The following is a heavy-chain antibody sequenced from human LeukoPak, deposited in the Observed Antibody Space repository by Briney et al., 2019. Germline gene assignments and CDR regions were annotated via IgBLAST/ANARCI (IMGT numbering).Heavy chain of an antibody. CDR2: IYYYGST. J-gene: IGHJ6*03. CDR1: GGSMTNYY. D-gene: IGHD5-18*01. CDR3: AREGAGSYGFRYIDV. Sequence: SETLSLTCIVSGGSMTNYYWTWIRQPPGEGLEWLAYIYYYGSTNYNPSLESRLTLTVDTSKNQFSLKLSSVTAADTAVYYCAREGAGSYGFRYIDVWGKRTTVTVS. V-gene: IGHV4-59*01.